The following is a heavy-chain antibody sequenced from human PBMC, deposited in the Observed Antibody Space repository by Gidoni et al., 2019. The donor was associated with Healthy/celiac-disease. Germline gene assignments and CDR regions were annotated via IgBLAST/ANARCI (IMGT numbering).Heavy chain of an antibody. CDR3: ARHPTGRNPESIFGFDY. CDR2: IYYSGST. V-gene: IGHV4-39*01. CDR1: GGSISSSSYY. Sequence: QLQLQESGPGLVKPSETLSLTCPVSGGSISSSSYYWGWIRQPPGKGLEWIGSIYYSGSTYYNPSLKSRVTISVDTSKNQFSLKLSSVTAADTAVYYCARHPTGRNPESIFGFDYWGQGTLVTVSS. J-gene: IGHJ4*02. D-gene: IGHD3-10*01.